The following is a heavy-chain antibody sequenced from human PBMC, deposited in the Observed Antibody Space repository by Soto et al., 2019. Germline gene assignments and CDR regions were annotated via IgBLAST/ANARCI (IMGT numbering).Heavy chain of an antibody. CDR2: IIPMFRTA. CDR1: GGTFSTYA. D-gene: IGHD6-13*01. J-gene: IGHJ6*02. CDR3: ARDQQPKRGGYYYYYAMDV. V-gene: IGHV1-69*01. Sequence: QVQLVQSGAEVKKPGSSVKVSCKASGGTFSTYAINWVRQAPGQGPEWMGGIIPMFRTAEYAQQFQGRVTITADEPTSTAYMELSSLRSEDTAVYYCARDQQPKRGGYYYYYAMDVWGQGTTVTVSS.